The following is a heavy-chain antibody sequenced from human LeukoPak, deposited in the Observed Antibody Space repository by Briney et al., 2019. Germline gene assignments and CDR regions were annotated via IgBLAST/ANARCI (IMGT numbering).Heavy chain of an antibody. V-gene: IGHV4-59*01. CDR3: ARDLRYYDILTGYHATGMDV. CDR1: GGSISSYY. J-gene: IGHJ6*02. Sequence: PSETLSLTCTVSGGSISSYYWSWIRQPPGKGLEWIGYIYHSGSTNYNPSLKSRFTISVDTSKNQFPLRLSSVTAADTAVYYCARDLRYYDILTGYHATGMDVWGQGTTVTVSS. CDR2: IYHSGST. D-gene: IGHD3-9*01.